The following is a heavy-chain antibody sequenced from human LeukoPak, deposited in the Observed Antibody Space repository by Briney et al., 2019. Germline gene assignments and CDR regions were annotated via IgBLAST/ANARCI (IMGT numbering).Heavy chain of an antibody. CDR2: ISYDGSNK. CDR1: GFSFNTYA. Sequence: GRSLRLSCAASGFSFNTYAMHWVRQAPGKGLEWVAVISYDGSNKYYADSVKGRFTISRDNSKNTLYLQVNSLRAEDTAVYYCARGAAYGDYGSIDYWGQGTLVIVSS. D-gene: IGHD4-17*01. CDR3: ARGAAYGDYGSIDY. J-gene: IGHJ4*02. V-gene: IGHV3-30-3*01.